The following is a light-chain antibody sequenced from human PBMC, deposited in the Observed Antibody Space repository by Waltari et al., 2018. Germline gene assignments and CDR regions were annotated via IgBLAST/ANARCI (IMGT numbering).Light chain of an antibody. V-gene: IGLV10-54*04. CDR3: SAWDSNLSAWV. J-gene: IGLJ3*02. CDR1: SNNVGNQG. Sequence: QAGLTQPPSVSKDLRQTATLTCTGNSNNVGNQGADWLQKYPGHPPKLLFYRNNNLHSGISSRFSASRSGNTASLTITGLQPEDEADYYCSAWDSNLSAWVFGGGTKLTVL. CDR2: RNN.